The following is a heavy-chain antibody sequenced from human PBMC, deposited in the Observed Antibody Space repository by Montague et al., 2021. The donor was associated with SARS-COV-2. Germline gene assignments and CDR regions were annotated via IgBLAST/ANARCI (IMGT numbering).Heavy chain of an antibody. V-gene: IGHV4-30-4*08. D-gene: IGHD2-21*02. J-gene: IGHJ6*02. CDR3: AREAVHVDVLTDIPKILYYGLDV. CDR1: GGAINRADYY. Sequence: TLSLTCTVSGGAINRADYYWTWIRQPPGKGLEWIGNIYSTGDTSYSPSLKGRVAISLDTSKNQVSLKLRSVAAADTAVYYCAREAVHVDVLTDIPKILYYGLDVWGQGTTVVVSS. CDR2: IYSTGDT.